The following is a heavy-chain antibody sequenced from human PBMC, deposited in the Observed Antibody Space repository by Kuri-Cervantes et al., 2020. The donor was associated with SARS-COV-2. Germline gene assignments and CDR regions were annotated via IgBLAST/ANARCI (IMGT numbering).Heavy chain of an antibody. Sequence: GSLRLSCAASGFTFSSDGMHWVRQAPGKGLEWVSAISGSGGSTYYADSVKGRFTISRDNSKNTMYLQMNSLRAEDTAVYYCAKPTVGASPQRWFDPWGQGTLVTVSS. D-gene: IGHD1-26*01. J-gene: IGHJ5*02. CDR3: AKPTVGASPQRWFDP. CDR1: GFTFSSDG. CDR2: ISGSGGST. V-gene: IGHV3-23*01.